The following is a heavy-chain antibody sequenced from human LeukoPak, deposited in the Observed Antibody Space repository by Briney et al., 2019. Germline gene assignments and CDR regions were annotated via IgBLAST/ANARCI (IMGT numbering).Heavy chain of an antibody. V-gene: IGHV3-30*02. Sequence: PGRSMRPSCAASGFTLSSYGRDWVSQAPGKGLGWVAFIRFDGSNKYYADSVNGRFTISRDNSKNTLYLQMNSLRTEDTAVYYCAKGAYDFWNDWGQGTLVTVSS. CDR3: AKGAYDFWND. J-gene: IGHJ4*02. CDR1: GFTLSSYG. D-gene: IGHD3-3*01. CDR2: IRFDGSNK.